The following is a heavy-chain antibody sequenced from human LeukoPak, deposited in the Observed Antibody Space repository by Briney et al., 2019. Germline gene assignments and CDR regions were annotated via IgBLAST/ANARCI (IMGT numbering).Heavy chain of an antibody. CDR3: ATGRVGSADSSGYYYFDY. Sequence: SETLSLTCAVYGGSFSGYYWSWIRQPPGKGLEWIGEINHSGSTNYNPSLKSRVTISVDTSKNQFSLKLSSVTAADTAVYYCATGRVGSADSSGYYYFDYWGQGTLVTVSS. D-gene: IGHD3-22*01. J-gene: IGHJ4*02. CDR1: GGSFSGYY. V-gene: IGHV4-34*01. CDR2: INHSGST.